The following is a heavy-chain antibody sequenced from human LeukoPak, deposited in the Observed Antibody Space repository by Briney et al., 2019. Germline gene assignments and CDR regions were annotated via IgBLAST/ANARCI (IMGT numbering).Heavy chain of an antibody. CDR2: IIPIFGTA. CDR1: GGTFSSYA. Sequence: SVKVSCKASGGTFSSYAISWVRQAPGQGLEWMGGIIPIFGTANYAQKFQGRVTITADESTSTAYMELSSLRSEDTAVYYCARDPGRSIAAAGPFDYWGQGTLVTVSS. V-gene: IGHV1-69*13. D-gene: IGHD6-13*01. CDR3: ARDPGRSIAAAGPFDY. J-gene: IGHJ4*02.